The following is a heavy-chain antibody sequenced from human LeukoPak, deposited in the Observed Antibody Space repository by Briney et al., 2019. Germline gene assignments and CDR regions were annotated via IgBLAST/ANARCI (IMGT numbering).Heavy chain of an antibody. J-gene: IGHJ4*02. V-gene: IGHV3-33*01. CDR2: IWYDGSNK. Sequence: GGSLRLSCAASGFAFRSFAMHWVRQAPGKGLEWVAAIWYDGSNKYYADSVKGRFTISRDNSKNTLFLQMYSLRAEDTAVYYCARASGDYGEYFDYWGQGTLVTVSS. D-gene: IGHD4-17*01. CDR1: GFAFRSFA. CDR3: ARASGDYGEYFDY.